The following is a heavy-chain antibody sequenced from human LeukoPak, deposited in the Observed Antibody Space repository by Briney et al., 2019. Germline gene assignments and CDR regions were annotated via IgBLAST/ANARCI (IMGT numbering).Heavy chain of an antibody. CDR3: ARRDYGGKHFDY. V-gene: IGHV5-51*01. J-gene: IGHJ4*02. CDR2: IYPGDSDT. Sequence: GESLKISCKGSEYTFSSYWIAWVRQMPGKGLEWMGIIYPGDSDTRYSPSFQGQVTISAGKSISTAYLQWSSLKASDTAMYYCARRDYGGKHFDYWGQGTLVTVSS. CDR1: EYTFSSYW. D-gene: IGHD4-23*01.